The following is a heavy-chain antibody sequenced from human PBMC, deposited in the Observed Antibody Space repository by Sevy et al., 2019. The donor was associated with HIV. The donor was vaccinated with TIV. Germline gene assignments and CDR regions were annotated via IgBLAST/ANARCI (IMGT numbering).Heavy chain of an antibody. J-gene: IGHJ3*01. CDR2: IYSGGTP. CDR3: ARRLGAVDDAFDF. CDR1: GFGVSRSA. D-gene: IGHD1-26*01. V-gene: IGHV3-53*01. Sequence: GGSLRLSCAASGFGVSRSAMNWVRQAPGKGLEWVSAIYSGGTPYYADSGKGRFTISRDNSKNTLYLQMNSLSPEDTAVYYCARRLGAVDDAFDFWGQRTMVTVSS.